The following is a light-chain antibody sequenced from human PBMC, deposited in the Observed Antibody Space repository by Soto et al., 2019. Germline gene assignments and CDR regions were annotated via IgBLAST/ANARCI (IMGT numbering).Light chain of an antibody. CDR3: ATCDDSLNGRV. CDR1: DSNIGDNA. Sequence: QSVLTQPPSASGTPGQRVSISCSGSDSNIGDNAVNWFQQLPGTAPKLLIYSNRQRPSGVPDRFSGSKSGTSASLAISGLQSEDEAVYFCATCDDSLNGRVFGGGTKLTVL. CDR2: SNR. V-gene: IGLV1-44*01. J-gene: IGLJ3*02.